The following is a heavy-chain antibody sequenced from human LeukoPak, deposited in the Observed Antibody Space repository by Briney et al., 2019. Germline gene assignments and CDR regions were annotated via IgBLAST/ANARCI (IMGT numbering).Heavy chain of an antibody. CDR3: ARSGSYYCFDY. J-gene: IGHJ4*02. Sequence: GGSLRLSCAASGFTFSSYDMHWVRQATGKGLEWVSAIGTAGDTYYPGSVKGRFTISRENAKNSLYLQMNSLRAEDTAVYYCARSGSYYCFDYWGQGTLVTVSS. CDR1: GFTFSSYD. D-gene: IGHD1-26*01. CDR2: IGTAGDT. V-gene: IGHV3-13*01.